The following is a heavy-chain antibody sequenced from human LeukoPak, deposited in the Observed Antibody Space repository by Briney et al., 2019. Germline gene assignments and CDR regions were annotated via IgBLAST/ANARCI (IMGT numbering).Heavy chain of an antibody. D-gene: IGHD3-10*01. CDR2: IRSKANSYAT. CDR3: TSYVLLWFGESRYGMDV. J-gene: IGHJ6*02. CDR1: GFTFSGSA. V-gene: IGHV3-73*01. Sequence: GGSLRLSCAASGFTFSGSAMHWVRQASGKGLEWVGRIRSKANSYATAYAASVKGRFTISRDDSKNTAYLQMNSLKTEDTAVYYCTSYVLLWFGESRYGMDVWGQGTTVTVSS.